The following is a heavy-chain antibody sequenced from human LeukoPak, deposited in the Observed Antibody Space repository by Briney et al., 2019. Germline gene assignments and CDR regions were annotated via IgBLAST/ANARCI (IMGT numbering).Heavy chain of an antibody. Sequence: GGSLRLSCAVSGFTFNSYPMHWVRQAPGKGLEWVAVIWYDGSNKYYPDSMKGRFTVSRDDSKNTLYLQMDSLRAEDTAVYYCARGSTGQYYYYYYMDVWGKGTTVTVSS. V-gene: IGHV3-33*01. CDR2: IWYDGSNK. J-gene: IGHJ6*03. CDR1: GFTFNSYP. CDR3: ARGSTGQYYYYYYMDV. D-gene: IGHD1-1*01.